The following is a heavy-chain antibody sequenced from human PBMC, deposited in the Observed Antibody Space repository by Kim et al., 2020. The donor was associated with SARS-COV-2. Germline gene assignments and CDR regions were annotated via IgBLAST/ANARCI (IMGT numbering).Heavy chain of an antibody. Sequence: GGSLRLSCAASGFTFSSYAMSWVRQAPGKGLEWVSAISGSGGSTYYADSVTGRFTISRDNPKNTLYLQMNSLRAEDTAVYYCAKVDQPGYYGSGREEVDYWGQGTLVTVSS. V-gene: IGHV3-23*01. CDR2: ISGSGGST. CDR1: GFTFSSYA. CDR3: AKVDQPGYYGSGREEVDY. D-gene: IGHD3-10*01. J-gene: IGHJ4*02.